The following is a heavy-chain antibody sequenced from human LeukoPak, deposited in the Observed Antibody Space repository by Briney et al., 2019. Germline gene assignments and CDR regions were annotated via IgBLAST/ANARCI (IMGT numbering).Heavy chain of an antibody. CDR1: GGSISSSSYY. CDR3: ARPEGVPSAWYFDL. D-gene: IGHD3-10*01. Sequence: SETLSLTCTVSGGSISSSSYYWGWIRQPPGKGLEWIGSIYYSGSTYYNPSLKSRVTISVDTSKNQFSLKLSSVTAADTAVYYCARPEGVPSAWYFDLWGRGTLVTVSS. J-gene: IGHJ2*01. V-gene: IGHV4-39*01. CDR2: IYYSGST.